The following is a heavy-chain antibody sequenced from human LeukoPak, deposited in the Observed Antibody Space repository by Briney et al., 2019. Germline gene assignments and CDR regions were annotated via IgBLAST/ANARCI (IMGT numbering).Heavy chain of an antibody. CDR3: ARGSLYCSGGSCYFGAY. D-gene: IGHD2-15*01. CDR2: MNPNSGNT. Sequence: ASVEVSCKASGGTFSSYAISWVRQATGQGLEWMGWMNPNSGNTGYAQKFQGRVTMTRNTSISTAYMELSSLRSEDTAVYYCARGSLYCSGGSCYFGAYWGQGTLVTVSS. CDR1: GGTFSSYA. J-gene: IGHJ4*02. V-gene: IGHV1-8*02.